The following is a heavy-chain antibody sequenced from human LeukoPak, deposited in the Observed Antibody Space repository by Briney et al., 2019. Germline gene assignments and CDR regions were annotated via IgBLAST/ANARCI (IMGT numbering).Heavy chain of an antibody. J-gene: IGHJ6*02. CDR3: AAAPYNRNDYYYYGMDV. CDR2: ISAYNGNT. V-gene: IGHV1-18*01. CDR1: GYTFTSYG. D-gene: IGHD1-20*01. Sequence: ASVKVSCKASGYTFTSYGISWVRQAPGQGLEWMGWISAYNGNTNYAQKLQERVTITRDMSTSTAYMELSSLRSEDTAVYYCAAAPYNRNDYYYYGMDVWGQGTTVTVSS.